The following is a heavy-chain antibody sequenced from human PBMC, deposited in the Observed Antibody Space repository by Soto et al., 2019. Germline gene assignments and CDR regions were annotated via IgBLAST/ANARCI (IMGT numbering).Heavy chain of an antibody. CDR1: GESVSSGFYY. CDR3: ARVFRCTRSGCYYLAMDV. J-gene: IGHJ6*02. D-gene: IGHD2-15*01. Sequence: PSETLSLTCTVSGESVSSGFYYWNWIRQAPGKGLEWIGSILSSGRSNYNPSLKSRVSMSVDTSKNQFSLRLTSVGAADSAIYYCARVFRCTRSGCYYLAMDVWVQGTTVTVSS. CDR2: ILSSGRS. V-gene: IGHV4-61*01.